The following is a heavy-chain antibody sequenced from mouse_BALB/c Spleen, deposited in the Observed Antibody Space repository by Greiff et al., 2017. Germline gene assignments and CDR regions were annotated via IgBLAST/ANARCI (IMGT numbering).Heavy chain of an antibody. CDR2: ILPGSGST. CDR1: GYTFSSYW. V-gene: IGHV1-9*01. CDR3: ARSPAYYGNYVFAY. Sequence: VQLQESGAELMKPGASVKISCKATGYTFSSYWIEWVKQRPGHGLEWIGEILPGSGSTNYNEKFKGKATFTADTSSNTAYMQLSSLTSEDSAVYYCARSPAYYGNYVFAYWGQGTLVTVSA. J-gene: IGHJ3*01. D-gene: IGHD2-10*01.